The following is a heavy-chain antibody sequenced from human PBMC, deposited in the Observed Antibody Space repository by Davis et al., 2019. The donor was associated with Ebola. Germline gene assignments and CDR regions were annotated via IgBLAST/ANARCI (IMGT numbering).Heavy chain of an antibody. D-gene: IGHD1-26*01. CDR1: GDTFSSYA. CDR3: ARDNLYTTPSTGIGCAFDI. V-gene: IGHV1-69*13. Sequence: SVKVSCKASGDTFSSYALSWVRQARGQGLEWMGTIIPVFRSPRCPQHLQGRLTITADESTSTAYMELSSLTSEDTAVYYCARDNLYTTPSTGIGCAFDIWGQGTVVTVSS. J-gene: IGHJ3*02. CDR2: IIPVFRSP.